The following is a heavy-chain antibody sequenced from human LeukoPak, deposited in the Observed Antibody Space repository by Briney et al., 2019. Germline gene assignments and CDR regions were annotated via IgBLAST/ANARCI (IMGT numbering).Heavy chain of an antibody. CDR2: INHSGET. CDR3: ARGHWLDNS. Sequence: SETLLMICSVYGGYSCAHYWSWMVHPPGVEVVWIREINHSGETKFNPSLTCRVAVSVATSKYQCTPELRSVTAADTAVYYCARGHWLDNSWGQGTLVTVSS. V-gene: IGHV4-34*01. J-gene: IGHJ4*02. CDR1: GGYSCAHY. D-gene: IGHD1-1*01.